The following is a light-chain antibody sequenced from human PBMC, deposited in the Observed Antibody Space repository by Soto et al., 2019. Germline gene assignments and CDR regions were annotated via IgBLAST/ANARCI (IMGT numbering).Light chain of an antibody. J-gene: IGKJ5*01. CDR3: QPSDSIRFS. CDR1: QTITRN. Sequence: DRQMRQSPCSLSASVRYRVSIPCRACQTITRNLNWYQQKPGTAPKLLIYAASTLQSGVPSRFSGSVSGTDFTLGISSVHPADLATRYCQPSDSIRFSFGQGTRLE. V-gene: IGKV1-39*01. CDR2: AAS.